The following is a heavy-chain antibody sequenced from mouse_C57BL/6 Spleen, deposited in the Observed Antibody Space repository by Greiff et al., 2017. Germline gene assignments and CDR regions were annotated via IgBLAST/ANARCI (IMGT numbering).Heavy chain of an antibody. J-gene: IGHJ3*01. CDR3: TRSDYSNYGFAY. V-gene: IGHV1-15*01. CDR1: GYTFTDYE. D-gene: IGHD2-5*01. CDR2: IDPETGGT. Sequence: VKLMESGAELVRPGASVTLSCKASGYTFTDYEMHWVKQTPVHGLEWIGAIDPETGGTAYNQKFKGKAILTADKSSSTAYMELRSLTSEDSAVYYCTRSDYSNYGFAYWGQGTLVTVSA.